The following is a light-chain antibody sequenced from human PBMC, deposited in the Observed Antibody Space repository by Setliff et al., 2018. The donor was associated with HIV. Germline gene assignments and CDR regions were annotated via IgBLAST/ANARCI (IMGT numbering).Light chain of an antibody. CDR1: SSDVGTYNY. Sequence: QSALTQPASVSGSPGQSITISCTGTSSDVGTYNYVSWFQQHPGKAPKLMIYDVSNRPSGLSDRFSGSKSGNTASLTISGLQAEDEADYYCSSYTTSSTLFGGGTKVTVL. J-gene: IGLJ2*01. V-gene: IGLV2-14*03. CDR3: SSYTTSSTL. CDR2: DVS.